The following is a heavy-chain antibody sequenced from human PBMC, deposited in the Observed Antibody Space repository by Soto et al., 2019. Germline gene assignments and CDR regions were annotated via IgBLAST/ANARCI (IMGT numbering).Heavy chain of an antibody. Sequence: VQLLESGGGLVQPGGSLRLSCAASGFTFSNYAMSWVRQAPGKALEWVSSTNIVGGNTNYADSVRGRFTMSRDDSKNTVFLQMNSLRAEDTAIYYCTKNYYFDSWGQGTLVTVSS. CDR3: TKNYYFDS. J-gene: IGHJ4*02. CDR2: TNIVGGNT. V-gene: IGHV3-23*01. CDR1: GFTFSNYA.